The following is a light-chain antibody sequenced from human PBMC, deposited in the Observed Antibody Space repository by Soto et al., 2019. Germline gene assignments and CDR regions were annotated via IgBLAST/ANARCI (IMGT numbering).Light chain of an antibody. CDR2: CAS. J-gene: IGKJ4*01. V-gene: IGKV3-11*01. CDR3: QHRANWPPGAT. CDR1: QSVSTN. Sequence: EIVLTQSPATLSLSPGERGTLSCWASQSVSTNLAGYQQKPGQAPRLLIYCASNRVTGIPARFSGSGSGTDFTLTISSLESEDFATYYCQHRANWPPGATFGGGTKVEI.